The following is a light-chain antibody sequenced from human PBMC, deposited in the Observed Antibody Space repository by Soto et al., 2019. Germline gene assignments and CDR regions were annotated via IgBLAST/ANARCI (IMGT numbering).Light chain of an antibody. J-gene: IGKJ1*01. CDR1: QSISSW. CDR2: DAS. V-gene: IGKV1-5*01. CDR3: KQYNSYSQT. Sequence: DIQMTQSPSTLSASVGDRVTITCRASQSISSWLAWYQQKPGKAPKLLIYDASSLESGVQSRFSGSGSGTEFTLTISSLQPDDFATYYCKQYNSYSQTFGQGTKVDIK.